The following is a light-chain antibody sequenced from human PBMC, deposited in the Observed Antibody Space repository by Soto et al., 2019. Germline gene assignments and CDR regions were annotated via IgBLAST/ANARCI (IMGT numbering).Light chain of an antibody. CDR3: QQYGSSPWT. V-gene: IGKV3-20*01. J-gene: IGKJ1*01. CDR1: QSVSSSY. Sequence: EIMLSLSLGTLSLTPGERATLSCRASQSVSSSYLAWYQQKPGQAPRLLIYGASSRATGIPDRFSGSGSGTDFTLTISRLEPEDFAVYYCQQYGSSPWTFGQGTKVDI. CDR2: GAS.